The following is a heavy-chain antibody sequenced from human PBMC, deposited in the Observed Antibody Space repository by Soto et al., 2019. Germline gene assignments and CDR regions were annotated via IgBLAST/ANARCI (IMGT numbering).Heavy chain of an antibody. CDR3: ARGYVRNFDY. V-gene: IGHV4-34*01. CDR2: INHSGST. CDR1: GGSFSGYY. Sequence: QVPLQQWGAGLLQPSETLSLTGAVYGGSFSGYYWNWIRQPPGKGLVWIGEINHSGSTNYNPSLKSLVTISVDTPKNQFSLRLSSVTAAYMAVYYCARGYVRNFDYWGQGTLVTVSS. D-gene: IGHD3-10*02. J-gene: IGHJ4*02.